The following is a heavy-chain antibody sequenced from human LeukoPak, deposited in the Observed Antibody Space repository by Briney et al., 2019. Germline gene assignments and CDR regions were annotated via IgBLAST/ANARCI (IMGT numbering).Heavy chain of an antibody. V-gene: IGHV3-66*01. CDR2: IYSGGST. CDR1: GFTVSSNY. J-gene: IGHJ6*02. Sequence: GGSLRLSCAASGFTVSSNYMSWVRQAPGKGLEWVSVIYSGGSTYYADSVKGRFTISRDDSKNILYLQMNSLTTEDTAVYYCTTLTTTYYYGVDVWGQGTTVTVSS. CDR3: TTLTTTYYYGVDV. D-gene: IGHD3-3*01.